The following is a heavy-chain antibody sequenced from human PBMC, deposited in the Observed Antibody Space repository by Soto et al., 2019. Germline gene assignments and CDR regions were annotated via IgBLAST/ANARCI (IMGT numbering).Heavy chain of an antibody. CDR2: IYHTGST. CDR3: ARCVNRGYSYGYGH. CDR1: GGAITNYY. V-gene: IGHV4-59*01. Sequence: QVQLQESGPGLVKPSETLSLTCSVSGGAITNYYWNWIRQTPGKGLEWIGYIYHTGSTSKNPSLKSRVTLSVDTSKNQLTLNLTSVTAADTAIYYCARCVNRGYSYGYGHWGQGTLVTVSA. D-gene: IGHD5-18*01. J-gene: IGHJ4*02.